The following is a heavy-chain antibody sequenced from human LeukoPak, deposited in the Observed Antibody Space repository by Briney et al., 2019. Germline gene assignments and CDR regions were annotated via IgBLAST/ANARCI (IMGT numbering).Heavy chain of an antibody. V-gene: IGHV3-11*04. D-gene: IGHD5-12*01. CDR3: ARGPSGYHNT. CDR1: GFTFSDYY. Sequence: GCSLRLSCAAAGFTFSDYYMTCIRQPAGEGLGWVSYISSSGSTIYYADSVKGRFTISSDNTKNSLYLQMNSLRAEDTAVYCCARGPSGYHNTGGQGTLVTVSS. CDR2: ISSSGSTI. J-gene: IGHJ4*02.